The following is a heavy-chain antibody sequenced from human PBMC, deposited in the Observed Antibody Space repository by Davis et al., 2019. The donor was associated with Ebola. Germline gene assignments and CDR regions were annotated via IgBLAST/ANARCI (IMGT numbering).Heavy chain of an antibody. CDR1: GYTFKNYA. CDR2: THPASTYT. J-gene: IGHJ3*02. V-gene: IGHV1-46*03. Sequence: AASVKVSCKASGYTFKNYAISWVRQAPGQGLEWMGMTHPASTYTTYAQRFQGRVTVTRDTSTTTVYMDLSSLRSEDTALYYCTTPGGQDSGYDVFDIWGQGTMVTVSS. D-gene: IGHD5-12*01. CDR3: TTPGGQDSGYDVFDI.